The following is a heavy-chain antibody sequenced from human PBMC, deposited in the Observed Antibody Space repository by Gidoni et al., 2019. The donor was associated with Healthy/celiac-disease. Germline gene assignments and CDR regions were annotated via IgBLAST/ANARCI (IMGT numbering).Heavy chain of an antibody. Sequence: QVQLVQSGAEVKKPGASVKVSCKASGYTFTSSYMHWVRQAPGQGLEWMGIINTSGGSTSYAQKCQGRVTMTRDTSTSTVNMELSSLRSEDTAVYYCAREITIFGVVIIPVHYYYGMDVWGQGTTVTVSS. CDR3: AREITIFGVVIIPVHYYYGMDV. CDR2: INTSGGST. D-gene: IGHD3-3*01. CDR1: GYTFTSSY. J-gene: IGHJ6*02. V-gene: IGHV1-46*01.